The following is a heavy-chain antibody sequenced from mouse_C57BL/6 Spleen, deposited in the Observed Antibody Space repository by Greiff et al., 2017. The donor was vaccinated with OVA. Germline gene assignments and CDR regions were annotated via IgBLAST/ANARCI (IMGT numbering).Heavy chain of an antibody. J-gene: IGHJ2*01. V-gene: IGHV1-85*01. Sequence: VKLMESGPELVKPGASVKLSCKASGYTFTSYDINWVKQRPGQGLEWIGWIYPRDGSTKYNEKFKGKATLTVDTSSSTAYMELHSLTSEDSAVYFCARDEYDEVFDYWGQGTTLTVSS. CDR2: IYPRDGST. D-gene: IGHD2-4*01. CDR3: ARDEYDEVFDY. CDR1: GYTFTSYD.